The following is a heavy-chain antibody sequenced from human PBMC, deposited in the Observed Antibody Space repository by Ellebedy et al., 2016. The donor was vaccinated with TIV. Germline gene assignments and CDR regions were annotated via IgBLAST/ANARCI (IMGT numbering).Heavy chain of an antibody. CDR1: GFSFSSYG. V-gene: IGHV3-33*08. J-gene: IGHJ6*02. D-gene: IGHD5-18*01. CDR2: IWYDGSIK. CDR3: ARANTAMVRRNHMDV. Sequence: GESLKISCAASGFSFSSYGMHWVRQAPGKGLEWVAVIWYDGSIKYYADSVKGRFTISRDNSKNTLDLQMNSLRVEDTAVYYCARANTAMVRRNHMDVWGQGTTVTVSS.